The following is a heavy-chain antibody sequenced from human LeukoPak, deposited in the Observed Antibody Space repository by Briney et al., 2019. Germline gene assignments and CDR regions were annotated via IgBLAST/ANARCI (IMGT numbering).Heavy chain of an antibody. CDR3: ARDRGPTVTAFGY. V-gene: IGHV3-30-3*01. CDR1: GFTFSGSA. CDR2: ISYDGSNK. Sequence: PGRSLRLSCAASGFTFSGSAMHWVRQASGKGLEWVAVISYDGSNKYYADSVKGRFTISRDNSKNTLYLQMNSLRAEDTAVYYCARDRGPTVTAFGYWGQGTLVTVSS. J-gene: IGHJ4*02. D-gene: IGHD4-17*01.